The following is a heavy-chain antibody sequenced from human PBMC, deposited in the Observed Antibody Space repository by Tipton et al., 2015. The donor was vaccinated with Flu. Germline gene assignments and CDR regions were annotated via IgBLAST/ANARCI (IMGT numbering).Heavy chain of an antibody. CDR3: ANIGGGSYYGGDF. CDR1: GFTVSSNY. Sequence: SLRLSCVVSGFTVSSNYMTWVRQAPGKGLEWVSSVSNSGGYTYYADSVKGRFTISRDNSKNTLYLQMNSLRAEDTAVYYCANIGGGSYYGGDFWGRGTLVTVSS. V-gene: IGHV3-23*01. D-gene: IGHD1-26*01. CDR2: VSNSGGYT. J-gene: IGHJ4*02.